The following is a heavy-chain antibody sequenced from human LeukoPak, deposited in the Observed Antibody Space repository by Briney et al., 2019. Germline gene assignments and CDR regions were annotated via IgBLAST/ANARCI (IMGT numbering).Heavy chain of an antibody. D-gene: IGHD4-23*01. V-gene: IGHV3-23*01. CDR2: ISGSGGST. Sequence: PGGSLRLSCSASGFTFSSYWMHWVRQAPGKGLEWVSAISGSGGSTYYADSVKGRFTISRDNSKNTLYLQMNSLRAEDTAVYYCASFNGGNSAWYLELTYWGQGTLVTVSS. J-gene: IGHJ4*02. CDR3: ASFNGGNSAWYLELTY. CDR1: GFTFSSYW.